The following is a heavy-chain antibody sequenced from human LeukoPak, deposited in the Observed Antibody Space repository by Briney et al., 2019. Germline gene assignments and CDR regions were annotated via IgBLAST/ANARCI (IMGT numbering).Heavy chain of an antibody. J-gene: IGHJ5*02. CDR3: AREEPYGWFDP. D-gene: IGHD1-14*01. CDR1: GGSVTNDNYF. V-gene: IGHV4-30-4*01. CDR2: IYYSGST. Sequence: PSETLSLTCTVSGGSVTNDNYFWSWIRQPPGKGLEWIGYIYYSGSTYYNPSLKSRVTISVDTSKNQFSLKLSSVTAADTAVYYCAREEPYGWFDPWGQGTLVTVSS.